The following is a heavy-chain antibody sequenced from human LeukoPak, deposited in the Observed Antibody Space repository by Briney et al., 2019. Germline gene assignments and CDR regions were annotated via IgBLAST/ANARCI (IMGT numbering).Heavy chain of an antibody. CDR3: ARDWYHAIDY. Sequence: GGSLRLSCEASGFTFSNYAMSWVRQAAGKGLVWVARITSDGISTTYAESVKGRFTISRDNAKNTLYLRMNSLRAEDTAVYYCARDWYHAIDYWGQGALVTVSS. V-gene: IGHV3-74*03. CDR2: ITSDGIST. D-gene: IGHD2-2*01. CDR1: GFTFSNYA. J-gene: IGHJ4*02.